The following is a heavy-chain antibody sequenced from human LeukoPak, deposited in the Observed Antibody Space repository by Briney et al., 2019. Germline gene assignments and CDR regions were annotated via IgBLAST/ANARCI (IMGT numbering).Heavy chain of an antibody. V-gene: IGHV3-30*04. J-gene: IGHJ4*02. CDR2: ISYDGSNK. CDR1: GFTFSSYA. D-gene: IGHD3-10*01. CDR3: ARDTITMVRGVISHVDY. Sequence: GGSLRLSCAASGFTFSSYAMHWVRQAPGKGLEWVAVISYDGSNKYYADSVKGRFTISRDNSKNTLYLQMNSLRAEDTAVYYCARDTITMVRGVISHVDYWGQGTLVTVSS.